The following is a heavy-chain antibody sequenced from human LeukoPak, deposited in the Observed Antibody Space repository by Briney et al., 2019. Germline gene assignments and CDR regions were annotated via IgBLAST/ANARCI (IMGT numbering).Heavy chain of an antibody. CDR1: GFTFSTYG. CDR3: ARDLSIVRGHPYFDQ. CDR2: IWYDGSIK. Sequence: GGSLRLSCAASGFTFSTYGIHWVRQVPGKGLEWVAVIWYDGSIKYYADPVKGRFTISRGNSKNTLYLEMNSLRAEDTAVYYCARDLSIVRGHPYFDQWGQGTLVTVSS. J-gene: IGHJ4*02. D-gene: IGHD3-10*01. V-gene: IGHV3-33*01.